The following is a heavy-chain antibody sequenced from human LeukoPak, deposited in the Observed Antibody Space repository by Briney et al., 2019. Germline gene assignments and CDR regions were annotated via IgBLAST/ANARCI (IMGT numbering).Heavy chain of an antibody. CDR1: GFTFSSYA. J-gene: IGHJ2*01. Sequence: GGSLRLSCAASGFTFSSYAVSWVRQAPGKGLQWVSALSGSGDRTYYADSVKGRFTISRENAKNSLYLQMNSLRAGDTAVYYCARGAKEKLRYFDWFRSQRTTYWYFDLWGRGTLVTVSS. D-gene: IGHD3-9*01. V-gene: IGHV3-23*01. CDR3: ARGAKEKLRYFDWFRSQRTTYWYFDL. CDR2: LSGSGDRT.